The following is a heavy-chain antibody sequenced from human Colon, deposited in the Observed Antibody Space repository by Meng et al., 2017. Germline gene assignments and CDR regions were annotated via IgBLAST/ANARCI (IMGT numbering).Heavy chain of an antibody. CDR3: ARVNGDFDEAWFDP. Sequence: QGQVQESGPGLVRPSGTLSLTCTVSGGSVSSGDYYWSWIRQPPGKGLEWLGYVYYTGNTNYNPSLKNRVTISLDTSNNQFSLKLTSMTAADAAIYYCARVNGDFDEAWFDPWGQGTLVTVSS. D-gene: IGHD2-21*02. J-gene: IGHJ5*02. CDR1: GGSVSSGDYY. V-gene: IGHV4-61*08. CDR2: VYYTGNT.